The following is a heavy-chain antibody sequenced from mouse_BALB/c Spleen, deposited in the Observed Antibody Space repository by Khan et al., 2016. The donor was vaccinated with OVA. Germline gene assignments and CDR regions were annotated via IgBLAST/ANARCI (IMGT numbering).Heavy chain of an antibody. CDR1: GYTFTSYT. CDR2: INPSNDYT. Sequence: QVQLKQSGAELARPGASVKMSCKASGYTFTSYTIHWIKLRPGQGLEWIGYINPSNDYTNYNQKFKDKSTLTADKSSSTAYMQLSSLTSEDSAVYYCARSGQLGLRGGFTYWGQGTLVTVSA. CDR3: ARSGQLGLRGGFTY. V-gene: IGHV1-4*01. D-gene: IGHD3-2*01. J-gene: IGHJ3*01.